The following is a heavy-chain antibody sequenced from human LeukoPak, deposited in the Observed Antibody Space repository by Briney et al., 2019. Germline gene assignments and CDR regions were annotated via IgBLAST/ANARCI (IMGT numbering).Heavy chain of an antibody. D-gene: IGHD3-10*01. J-gene: IGHJ3*02. CDR2: IYHSGST. CDR3: ARTIFYGSGSYAAFDI. CDR1: GGSISSSNW. Sequence: QPSETLSLTCAVSGGSISSSNWWRWVRQPPGKGLEWIGEIYHSGSTNYNPSLKILVTISVDKSKNQFSLKMSSVTAADTAVYYCARTIFYGSGSYAAFDIRGQGTMVTVSS. V-gene: IGHV4-4*02.